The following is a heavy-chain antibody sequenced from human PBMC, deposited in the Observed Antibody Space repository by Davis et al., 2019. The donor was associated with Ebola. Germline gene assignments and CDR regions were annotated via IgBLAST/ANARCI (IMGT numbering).Heavy chain of an antibody. CDR3: AGAGYSSGWNFAS. D-gene: IGHD6-19*01. Sequence: MPSETLSLTCPVSGGSIINYYWGWIRQPPGKGLEWIGYIYYSGNTNSNPSLKSRVPISVDTSKNQFSLKLSSVTAADTAVYFCAGAGYSSGWNFASWGQGTLVTVSS. V-gene: IGHV4-59*01. J-gene: IGHJ4*02. CDR2: IYYSGNT. CDR1: GGSIINYY.